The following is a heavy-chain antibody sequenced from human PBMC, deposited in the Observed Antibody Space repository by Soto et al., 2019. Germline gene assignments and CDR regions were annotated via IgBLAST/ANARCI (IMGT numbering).Heavy chain of an antibody. Sequence: AVGSLRLSCAASGFTFSSYAMSWVRQAPGKGLEWVSAISGSGGSTYYADSVKGRFTISRDNSKNTLYLQMNSLRAEDTAVYYCAKDRGYCSGGSCYPLTWGQGTLVTVSS. CDR1: GFTFSSYA. CDR2: ISGSGGST. D-gene: IGHD2-15*01. J-gene: IGHJ5*02. CDR3: AKDRGYCSGGSCYPLT. V-gene: IGHV3-23*01.